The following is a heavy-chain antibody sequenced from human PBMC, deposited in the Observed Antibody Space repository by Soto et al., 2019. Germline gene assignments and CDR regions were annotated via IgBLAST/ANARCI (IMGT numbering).Heavy chain of an antibody. D-gene: IGHD3-3*01. CDR2: IYYSGST. Sequence: SETLSLTCTVSGGSISSYYWSWIRQPPGKGLEWIGYIYYSGSTNYNPSLKSRVTISVDTSKNQFSLKLSSVTAADTAVYYCARAMENTSFWWFDPWGQGNLVTVSS. V-gene: IGHV4-59*01. J-gene: IGHJ5*02. CDR3: ARAMENTSFWWFDP. CDR1: GGSISSYY.